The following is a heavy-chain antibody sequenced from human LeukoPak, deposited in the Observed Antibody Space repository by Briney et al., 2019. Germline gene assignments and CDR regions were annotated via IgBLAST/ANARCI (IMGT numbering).Heavy chain of an antibody. CDR2: IDYIGNT. Sequence: SETLSLTCAVSVDSISSGGYSWSWIRQPPGKGLEWTGYIDYIGNTYYNPSLKSRVTISFDTSKSQFSLKLSSVTAADTAVYYCARGGEARLRYFDLWGRGTLVTVSS. CDR3: ARGGEARLRYFDL. CDR1: VDSISSGGYS. V-gene: IGHV4-30-4*07. D-gene: IGHD3-16*01. J-gene: IGHJ2*01.